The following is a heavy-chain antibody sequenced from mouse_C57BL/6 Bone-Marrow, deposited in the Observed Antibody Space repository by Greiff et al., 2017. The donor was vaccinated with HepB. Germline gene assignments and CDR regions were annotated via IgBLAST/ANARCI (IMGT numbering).Heavy chain of an antibody. Sequence: EVKLVESGGGLVQPGGSLKLSCAASGFTFSDYGMAWVRQAPRKGPEWVAFISNLAYSIYYADTLTGRFTISRENAKNTLYLEMSSLRSEDTAMYYCARIPFITTVVADYAMDYWGQGTSVTVSS. CDR1: GFTFSDYG. V-gene: IGHV5-15*01. CDR3: ARIPFITTVVADYAMDY. D-gene: IGHD1-1*01. J-gene: IGHJ4*01. CDR2: ISNLAYSI.